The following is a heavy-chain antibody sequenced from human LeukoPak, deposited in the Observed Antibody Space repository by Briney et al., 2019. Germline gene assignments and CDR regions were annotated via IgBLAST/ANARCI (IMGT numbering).Heavy chain of an antibody. CDR1: SYSISSGYY. D-gene: IGHD1-26*01. CDR2: IYHSGST. V-gene: IGHV4-38-2*02. J-gene: IGHJ3*02. CDR3: ARHRGSYYNLGAFDI. Sequence: SETLSLTCTVSSYSISSGYYWGWIRQPPGKGLEWIGNIYHSGSTYYNPSLKSRVTISVDTSKNQFSLKLSSVTAADTAVYYCARHRGSYYNLGAFDIWGQGTMVTVSS.